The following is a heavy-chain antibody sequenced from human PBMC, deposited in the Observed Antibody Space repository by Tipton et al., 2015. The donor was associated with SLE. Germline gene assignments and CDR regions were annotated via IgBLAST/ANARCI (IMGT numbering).Heavy chain of an antibody. V-gene: IGHV4-59*01. Sequence: TLSLTCTVSGASISDYYWAWIRQPPGKEMEWIGFISYSGSTKTNPSLDSRLTISLDTTDNRFSMIFSSVTAADTAVYYCAKYDWRSGHHGGQGVLVAVSS. CDR2: ISYSGST. D-gene: IGHD1-20*01. J-gene: IGHJ4*02. CDR1: GASISDYY. CDR3: AKYDWRSGHH.